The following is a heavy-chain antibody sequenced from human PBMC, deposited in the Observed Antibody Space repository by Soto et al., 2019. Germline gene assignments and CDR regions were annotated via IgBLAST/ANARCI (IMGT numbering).Heavy chain of an antibody. J-gene: IGHJ3*02. CDR3: ARAGGGIAAAGAGNDAFDI. D-gene: IGHD6-13*01. V-gene: IGHV1-2*02. CDR2: INQYSAXX. CDR1: GYTSTDYF. Sequence: ASVKVSCKASGYTSTDYFIRWVRQAPGQGRKWIGWINQYSAXXDLSQKFKRGVTMTRDTSITTAYMELSRLXXDDTAVYYCARAGGGIAAAGAGNDAFDIWGQGTMVTVSS.